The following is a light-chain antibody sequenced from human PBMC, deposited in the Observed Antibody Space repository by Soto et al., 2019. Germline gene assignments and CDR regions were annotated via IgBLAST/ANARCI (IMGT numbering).Light chain of an antibody. V-gene: IGKV3-20*01. J-gene: IGKJ3*01. CDR1: QSVSSN. Sequence: EIVMTQSPATLSVSPGERATLSCRASQSVSSNLARYQQKPGQTPRLLIYDASSRATGIPDRISGSGSGTDFTLTISRLEPEDFAVYYCQQYGSAPFTFGPGTKVDIK. CDR2: DAS. CDR3: QQYGSAPFT.